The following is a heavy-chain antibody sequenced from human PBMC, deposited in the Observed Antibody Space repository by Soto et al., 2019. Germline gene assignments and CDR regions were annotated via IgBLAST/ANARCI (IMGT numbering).Heavy chain of an antibody. J-gene: IGHJ5*02. CDR2: IYYSGST. D-gene: IGHD2-15*01. CDR1: GGSISSGGYY. Sequence: QVQLQESGPGLVKPSQTLSLTCTVSGGSISSGGYYWSWIRQHPGKGLEWIGYIYYSGSTYYNPSRKSRVTISVDTSKNQFSLKLSSVTAADTAVYYCARYNCSGGSGYSLRARMYNWFDPWGQGTLVTVSS. CDR3: ARYNCSGGSGYSLRARMYNWFDP. V-gene: IGHV4-31*03.